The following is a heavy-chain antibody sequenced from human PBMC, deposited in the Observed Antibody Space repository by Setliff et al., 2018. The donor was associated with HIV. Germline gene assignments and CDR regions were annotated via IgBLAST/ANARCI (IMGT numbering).Heavy chain of an antibody. V-gene: IGHV3-7*05. Sequence: PGGSLRLSCAASGFTFSSYWMSWVRQAPGKGLEWVANIKQDGSEKYYVDSVKGRFTISRDNAKSSLYLQMNSLRAEDTAVYYCAREYGTYDNFWSGYYNDYWGQGTLVTVSS. CDR2: IKQDGSEK. CDR3: AREYGTYDNFWSGYYNDY. CDR1: GFTFSSYW. J-gene: IGHJ4*02. D-gene: IGHD3-3*01.